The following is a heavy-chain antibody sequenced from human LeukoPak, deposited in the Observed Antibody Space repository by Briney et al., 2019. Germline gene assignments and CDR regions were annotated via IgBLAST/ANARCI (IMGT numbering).Heavy chain of an antibody. CDR3: ASESTYRYNY. Sequence: SETLSLTCTVSGGSISSGGYYWSWIRQHPGKGLEWIGYIYYSGSTYYNPSLRSRVTISVDTSKNQFSLKLSSVTAADTAVYYCASESTYRYNYWGQGTLVTVSS. CDR1: GGSISSGGYY. J-gene: IGHJ4*02. V-gene: IGHV4-31*03. CDR2: IYYSGST. D-gene: IGHD5-18*01.